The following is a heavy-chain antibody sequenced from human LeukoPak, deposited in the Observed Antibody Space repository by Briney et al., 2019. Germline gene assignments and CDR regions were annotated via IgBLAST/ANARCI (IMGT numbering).Heavy chain of an antibody. J-gene: IGHJ4*02. D-gene: IGHD2-2*02. V-gene: IGHV3-53*01. CDR2: RST. Sequence: PGGSLRLSCAASGFTVSSKYMACVRQAPGKGLEWVCRSTKYADSVTGRFTISRDNSKNTLYLQMNSLRAEDTAIYYCARDILWGQGTLVTVSS. CDR1: GFTVSSKY. CDR3: ARDIL.